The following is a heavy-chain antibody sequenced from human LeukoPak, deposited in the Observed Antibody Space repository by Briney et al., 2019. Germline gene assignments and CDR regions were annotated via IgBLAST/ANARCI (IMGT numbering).Heavy chain of an antibody. CDR1: GYTFTSCD. CDR3: ARGSIAARPLGY. V-gene: IGHV1-8*01. D-gene: IGHD6-6*01. Sequence: ASVKVSCKASGYTFTSCDINWVRQATGQGLEWMGWMNPNSGNTGYAQKFQGRVTMTRNTSISTAYMELSSLRSEDTAVYYCARGSIAARPLGYWGQGTLVTVSS. CDR2: MNPNSGNT. J-gene: IGHJ4*02.